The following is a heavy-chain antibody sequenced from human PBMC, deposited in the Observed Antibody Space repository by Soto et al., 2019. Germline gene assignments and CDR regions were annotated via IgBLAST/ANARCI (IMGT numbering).Heavy chain of an antibody. Sequence: GGSLRLSCAASGFTFSSYGMHWVRQAPGKGLEWVAVIWYDGSNKYYADSVKGRFTISRDNSKNTLYLQMNSLGAEDTAVYYCARETSGSPRVDAFDIWGQGTMVTVSS. D-gene: IGHD1-26*01. V-gene: IGHV3-33*01. CDR1: GFTFSSYG. CDR2: IWYDGSNK. J-gene: IGHJ3*02. CDR3: ARETSGSPRVDAFDI.